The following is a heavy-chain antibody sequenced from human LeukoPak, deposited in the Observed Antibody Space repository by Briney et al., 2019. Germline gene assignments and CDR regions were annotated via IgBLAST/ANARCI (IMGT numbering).Heavy chain of an antibody. V-gene: IGHV4-39*01. Sequence: PSGTLSLTCTVSGGSISSSSYFWGWIRQPPGKGLEWIGSIFYSGSTYYNPSLNSRVTISIDTSKNQFSLRLSSVTAADTAVYYCARQMNTVTADYWGQGTPVTVSS. CDR1: GGSISSSSYF. D-gene: IGHD4-17*01. CDR2: IFYSGST. J-gene: IGHJ4*02. CDR3: ARQMNTVTADY.